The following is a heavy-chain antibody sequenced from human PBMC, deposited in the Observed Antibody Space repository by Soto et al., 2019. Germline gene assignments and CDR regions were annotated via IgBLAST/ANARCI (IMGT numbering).Heavy chain of an antibody. CDR3: ASVGDSSGWYLHY. CDR1: GFTFSSYW. V-gene: IGHV3-74*01. J-gene: IGHJ4*02. D-gene: IGHD6-19*01. CDR2: INSDGSST. Sequence: EVQLVESGGGLVQPGGSLRLSCAASGFTFSSYWMHWVRQAPGKGLVWVSRINSDGSSTSYADSVKGRFTISRDNAKNTLYLKMNSLRAEDTAVYYCASVGDSSGWYLHYWGQGTLVTVSS.